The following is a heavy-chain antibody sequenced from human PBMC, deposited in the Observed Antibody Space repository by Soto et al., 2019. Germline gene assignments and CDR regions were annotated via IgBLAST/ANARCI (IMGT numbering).Heavy chain of an antibody. CDR1: GGTFSSYT. CDR2: IIPILGIA. V-gene: IGHV1-69*08. CDR3: AREVGLDYGPYANWFDP. D-gene: IGHD4-17*01. Sequence: QVQLVQSGAEVKKPGSSVKVSCKASGGTFSSYTISWVRQAPGQGLEWMGRIIPILGIAHYAQKFQGRVTLTADKSTDAAYMERNNVRSEDTPVDSCAREVGLDYGPYANWFDPWGPGTQVTASS. J-gene: IGHJ5*02.